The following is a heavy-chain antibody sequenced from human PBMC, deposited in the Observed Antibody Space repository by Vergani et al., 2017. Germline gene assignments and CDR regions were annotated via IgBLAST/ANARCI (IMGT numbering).Heavy chain of an antibody. CDR1: GFTFSTYA. CDR3: ARAYGRYDWWDY. CDR2: ISSDGGST. Sequence: EVQLLESGGGLVQPGGSLRLSCAASGFTFSTYAMTWVRQAPGKGLEWVSTISSDGGSTYYADSVKGRFTISRDNSKNTLSLQMNSLTAEDTDVYYCARAYGRYDWWDYWGKRTLVTVSS. J-gene: IGHJ4*01. V-gene: IGHV3-23*01. D-gene: IGHD1-20*01.